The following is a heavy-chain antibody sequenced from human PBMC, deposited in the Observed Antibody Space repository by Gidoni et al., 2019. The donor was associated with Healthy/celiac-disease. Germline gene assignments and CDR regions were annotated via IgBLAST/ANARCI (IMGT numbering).Heavy chain of an antibody. D-gene: IGHD3-16*01. Sequence: EVQLFESGGGLVQPGGSLRLSCSDSGFTFSSYAISWVRQAPGKGLELVSAISGSGGSTYYADSVKGRFTISRDNSKNTLYLQMNSLRAEDTAVYYWAKAGDAAPTFVYWGQGTLVTVSS. V-gene: IGHV3-23*01. CDR1: GFTFSSYA. CDR2: ISGSGGST. J-gene: IGHJ4*02. CDR3: AKAGDAAPTFVY.